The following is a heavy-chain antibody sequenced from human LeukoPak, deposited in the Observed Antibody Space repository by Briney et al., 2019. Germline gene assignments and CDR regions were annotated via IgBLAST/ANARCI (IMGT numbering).Heavy chain of an antibody. J-gene: IGHJ3*02. CDR3: AGPAGVLDALDI. D-gene: IGHD6-19*01. Sequence: GASVKVSCKVSGYTLTELAIFWVRQAPGKGLEWMGRSDSEESDTLSAQNFQGRFTMTEDISTDTAYMELSSLRSEDTAVYYCAGPAGVLDALDIWGQGTMVTVSS. V-gene: IGHV1-24*01. CDR2: SDSEESDT. CDR1: GYTLTELA.